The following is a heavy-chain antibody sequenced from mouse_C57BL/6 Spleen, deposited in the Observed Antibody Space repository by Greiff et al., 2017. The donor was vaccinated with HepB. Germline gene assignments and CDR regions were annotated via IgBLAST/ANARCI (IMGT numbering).Heavy chain of an antibody. V-gene: IGHV1-64*01. D-gene: IGHD1-1*02. CDR1: GYTFTSYW. Sequence: QVQLQQSGAELVKPGASVKLSCKASGYTFTSYWMHWVKQRPGQGLEWIGMIHPNSGSTNYNEKFKSKATLTVDKSSSTAYMQLSSLTSEDSAVYYCARSPYGPWFAYWGQGTLVTVSA. CDR2: IHPNSGST. J-gene: IGHJ3*01. CDR3: ARSPYGPWFAY.